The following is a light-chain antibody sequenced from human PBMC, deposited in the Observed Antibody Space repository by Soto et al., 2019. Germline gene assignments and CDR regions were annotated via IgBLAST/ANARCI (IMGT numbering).Light chain of an antibody. J-gene: IGKJ1*01. CDR3: QKYDTAPHT. CDR1: QAISFS. V-gene: IGKV1-27*01. Sequence: GDRVTITCRASQAISFSLMWYQQKPGKVPKLLIYGASSLPSGVPSRFSGRGSGTDFTLTISSLQPEDVATYYCQKYDTAPHTFGQGTKVEI. CDR2: GAS.